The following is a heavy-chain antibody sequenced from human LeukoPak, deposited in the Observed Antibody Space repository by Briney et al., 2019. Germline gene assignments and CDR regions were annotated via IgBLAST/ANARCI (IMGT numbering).Heavy chain of an antibody. V-gene: IGHV3-23*01. CDR1: GFTFTTYA. CDR2: ISGSGSST. J-gene: IGHJ4*02. D-gene: IGHD3-22*01. CDR3: ARNYYDSSAYYYFDY. Sequence: GSLRLSCAVSGFTFTTYAMTWVRQAPGKGLEWVSAISGSGSSTYYADSVKGRFTISRDNSKNTLYLQMNSLRAEDTAVYYCARNYYDSSAYYYFDYWGQGTLVTVSS.